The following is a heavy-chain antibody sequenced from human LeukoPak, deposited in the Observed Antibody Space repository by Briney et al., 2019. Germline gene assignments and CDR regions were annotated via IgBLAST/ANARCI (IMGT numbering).Heavy chain of an antibody. CDR2: VYHSEST. Sequence: SETLSLTCAVSGYSISSGYYWGWIRQPPGKGLEWIGSVYHSESTYYNPSLKSRVTMSVDTSKNQFSLKLSSVTAADTAVYYCARHQWELGAFDIWGQGTMVTVFS. CDR3: ARHQWELGAFDI. D-gene: IGHD1-26*01. V-gene: IGHV4-38-2*01. CDR1: GYSISSGYY. J-gene: IGHJ3*02.